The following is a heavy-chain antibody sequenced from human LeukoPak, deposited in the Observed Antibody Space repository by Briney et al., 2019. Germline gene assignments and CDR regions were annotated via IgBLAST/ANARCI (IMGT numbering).Heavy chain of an antibody. Sequence: SGGSLRLSCAASGFPFSSYSMNWVRQAPGEGLEWVSYISSSRTTSYADSVKGRFTISRDNAKNSLYLQMNSLRAEDTALYYCASQSYGLFEYWGQGTLVTVSS. J-gene: IGHJ4*02. CDR1: GFPFSSYS. CDR2: ISSSRTT. CDR3: ASQSYGLFEY. D-gene: IGHD3-10*01. V-gene: IGHV3-48*01.